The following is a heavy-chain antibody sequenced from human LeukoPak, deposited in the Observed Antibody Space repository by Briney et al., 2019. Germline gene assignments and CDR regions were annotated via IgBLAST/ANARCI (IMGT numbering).Heavy chain of an antibody. V-gene: IGHV3-7*04. CDR3: ARETEMANLDY. J-gene: IGHJ4*02. CDR2: IKQDGSEK. D-gene: IGHD5-24*01. CDR1: GFTYSSYW. Sequence: GGSLRLSCTASGFTYSSYWMNWVRQAPGKGLEWVANIKQDGSEKYYVDSVKGRFTISRDNAKKSLYLQMNSLRAEDTAVYYCARETEMANLDYWGQGTLVTVSS.